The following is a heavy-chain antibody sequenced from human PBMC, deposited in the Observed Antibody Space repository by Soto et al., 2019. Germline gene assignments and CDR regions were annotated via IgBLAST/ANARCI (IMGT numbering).Heavy chain of an antibody. CDR2: ISGSGGST. D-gene: IGHD2-15*01. Sequence: GGSLRLSCAASGFTFSSYAMSWVRQAPGKGLEWVSAISGSGGSTYYADSVKGRFTISRDNSKNTLYLQMNSLRAEDTAVYYCAKGFSRYCSGGSCYFDYWGQGTLVTVSS. V-gene: IGHV3-23*01. J-gene: IGHJ4*02. CDR3: AKGFSRYCSGGSCYFDY. CDR1: GFTFSSYA.